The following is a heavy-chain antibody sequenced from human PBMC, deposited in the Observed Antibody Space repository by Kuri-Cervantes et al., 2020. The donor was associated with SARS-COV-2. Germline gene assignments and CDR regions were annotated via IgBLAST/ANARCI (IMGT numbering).Heavy chain of an antibody. CDR2: IYHSGST. CDR1: GGSISNSNW. D-gene: IGHD3-22*01. CDR3: ARHFGLTYYYDSSGYYYGSWFDP. Sequence: SETLSLTCAVSGGSISNSNWWSWVRQPPGKGLEWIGEIYHSGSTNYNPSLKSRVTISVDKSKNQFSLKLSSVTAADTAVYYCARHFGLTYYYDSSGYYYGSWFDPWGQGTLVTVSS. V-gene: IGHV4-4*02. J-gene: IGHJ5*02.